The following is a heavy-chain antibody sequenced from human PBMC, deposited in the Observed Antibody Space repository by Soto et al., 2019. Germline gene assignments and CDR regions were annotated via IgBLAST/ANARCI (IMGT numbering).Heavy chain of an antibody. CDR1: GGSISSYF. CDR2: VYYTGTT. D-gene: IGHD6-13*01. V-gene: IGHV4-59*01. Sequence: QVQLQESGPGLLKPSETLSLTCTVSGGSISSYFYIWVRQPPGKGLEWIGSVYYTGTTDYNPSLKSRVTISVDTSKTQFSLNLRSVTAADTAVYYCARDLAAVXXXXDXWXRXTLVTVSS. CDR3: ARDLAAVXXXXDX. J-gene: IGHJ5*02.